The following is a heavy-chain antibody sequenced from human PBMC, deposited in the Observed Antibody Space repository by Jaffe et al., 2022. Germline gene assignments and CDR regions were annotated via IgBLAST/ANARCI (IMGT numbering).Heavy chain of an antibody. CDR1: GYSISSGYY. CDR3: ARFYYDSPADKTVDY. J-gene: IGHJ4*02. V-gene: IGHV4-38-2*01. D-gene: IGHD3-22*01. CDR2: IYHSGST. Sequence: QVQLQESGPGLVKPSETLSLTCAVSGYSISSGYYWGWIRQPPGKGLEWIGSIYHSGSTYYNPSLKSRVTISVDTSKNQFSLKLSSVTAADTAVYYCARFYYDSPADKTVDYWGQGTLVTVSS.